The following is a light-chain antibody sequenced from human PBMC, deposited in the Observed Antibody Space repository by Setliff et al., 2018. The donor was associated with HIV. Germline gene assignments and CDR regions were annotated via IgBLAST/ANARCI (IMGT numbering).Light chain of an antibody. Sequence: QSVLTQPDSVSGSPGQSITISCTGTSSDVGSYNLVSWYQQHPGKAPKLIIYEVIKRPSGISNRFSGSMSGNTASLTISGLQAEDEADYYCCSYAGSSTYVFGTGTKVTVL. J-gene: IGLJ1*01. CDR1: SSDVGSYNL. CDR2: EVI. V-gene: IGLV2-23*02. CDR3: CSYAGSSTYV.